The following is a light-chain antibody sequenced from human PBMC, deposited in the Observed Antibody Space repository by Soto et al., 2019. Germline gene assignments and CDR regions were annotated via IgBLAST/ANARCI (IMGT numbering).Light chain of an antibody. J-gene: IGKJ1*01. CDR2: DAS. CDR1: HYVSNY. CDR3: QQYNAYTPWT. V-gene: IGKV1-5*01. Sequence: DIEMTQSPSTLSAFVGDRVTITCRASHYVSNYLAWYQQKPGEAPNLLIYDASNLGTGFPSRFSGSGSGTEFTLTISTLQPDDVATDYCQQYNAYTPWTFGQGTKVEVK.